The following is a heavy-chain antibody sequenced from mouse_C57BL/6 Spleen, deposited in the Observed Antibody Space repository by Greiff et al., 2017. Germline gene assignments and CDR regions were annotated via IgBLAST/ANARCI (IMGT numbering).Heavy chain of an antibody. J-gene: IGHJ4*01. V-gene: IGHV1-82*01. CDR2: IYPGDGDT. Sequence: QVQLQQSGPELVKPGASVKISCKASGYAFSSSWMNWVKQRPGKGLEWIGRIYPGDGDTNYNGKFKGKATLTADKSSRTAYMQLSSLTSEDSAVYFCARKGLRQGDYYAMDYWGQGTSVTVSS. D-gene: IGHD2-2*01. CDR1: GYAFSSSW. CDR3: ARKGLRQGDYYAMDY.